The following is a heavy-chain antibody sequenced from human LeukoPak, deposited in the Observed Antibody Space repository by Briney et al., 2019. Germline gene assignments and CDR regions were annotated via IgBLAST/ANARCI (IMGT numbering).Heavy chain of an antibody. J-gene: IGHJ5*02. Sequence: SETLSLTCAVSGYSISSGYYWAWIRQPPGKGVEWIGSIYHSGSTYYNPSLKSRVTISVDTSKNQFSLRLSSVTAADTAVYYCARRAPGTSGTTGWFDPWGQGTLVTVSS. CDR3: ARRAPGTSGTTGWFDP. CDR2: IYHSGST. CDR1: GYSISSGYY. D-gene: IGHD1-1*01. V-gene: IGHV4-38-2*01.